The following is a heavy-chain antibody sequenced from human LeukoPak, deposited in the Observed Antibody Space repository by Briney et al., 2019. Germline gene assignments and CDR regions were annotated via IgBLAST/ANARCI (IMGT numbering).Heavy chain of an antibody. Sequence: TGGSLRLSCAASGFTFSSFWMGWVRQAPGKGLEWVASIKYDESEIHYVDSVKGRFTISRDNAKNSLYLQMNRLRAEDTAVYLCVRVTTNGYFDYWGQGSLVTVSS. V-gene: IGHV3-7*04. CDR3: VRVTTNGYFDY. D-gene: IGHD1-1*01. CDR2: IKYDESEI. J-gene: IGHJ4*02. CDR1: GFTFSSFW.